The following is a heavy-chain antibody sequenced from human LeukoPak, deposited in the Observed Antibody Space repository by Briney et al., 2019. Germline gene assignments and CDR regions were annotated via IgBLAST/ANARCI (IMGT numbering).Heavy chain of an antibody. CDR2: IYTSGST. CDR3: ARDRWAMVRGVTERYDAFDI. Sequence: PSQTLSLTCTVSGGSISSGSYYWSWIRQPAGKGLEWIGRIYTSGSTNYNPSLKSRVTISVDTSKNQFSLKLSSVTAADTAVYYCARDRWAMVRGVTERYDAFDIWGQGTMVTVSS. J-gene: IGHJ3*02. CDR1: GGSISSGSYY. V-gene: IGHV4-61*02. D-gene: IGHD3-10*01.